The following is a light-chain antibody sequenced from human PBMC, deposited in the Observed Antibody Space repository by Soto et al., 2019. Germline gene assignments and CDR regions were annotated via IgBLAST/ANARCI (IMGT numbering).Light chain of an antibody. V-gene: IGLV4-69*01. CDR3: XTWGTDYVL. CDR2: VNSDGSH. Sequence: QPVLTQSPSASASLGASVKLTCTLSSGHSRYAIAWHQQQPEKGPRYLMKVNSDGSHSKGDGIPDRFSGSSSGAERYFTISSXXSXDXXXYYCXTWGTDYVLFGGGTKVTVL. CDR1: SGHSRYA. J-gene: IGLJ2*01.